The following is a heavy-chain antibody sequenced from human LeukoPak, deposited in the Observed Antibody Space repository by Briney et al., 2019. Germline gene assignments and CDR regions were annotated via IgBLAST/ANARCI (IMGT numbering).Heavy chain of an antibody. CDR3: ARFEAYPLYYYYYMDV. CDR1: GGSISSGSYY. J-gene: IGHJ6*03. CDR2: IYTSGST. V-gene: IGHV4-61*02. Sequence: PSETLSLTCTVSGGSISSGSYYWSWIRQPAGKGLEWIGRIYTSGSTNYNPSLKSRVTISVDTSKNQLSLKLSSVTAADTAVYYCARFEAYPLYYYYYMDVWGKGTTVTVSS.